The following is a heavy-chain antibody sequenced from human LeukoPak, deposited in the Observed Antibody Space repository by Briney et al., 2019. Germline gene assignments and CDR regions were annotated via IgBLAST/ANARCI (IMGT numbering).Heavy chain of an antibody. D-gene: IGHD1-26*01. Sequence: GGSLRLTCAASGFTFSSYSMNWVRQAPGKGLEWVSSISSSSSYIYYADSVKGRFTISRDNAKNSLYLRMNSLRAEDTAVYYCARDSGDSGSYRYYYYGMDVWGQGTTVTVSS. V-gene: IGHV3-21*01. CDR1: GFTFSSYS. J-gene: IGHJ6*02. CDR3: ARDSGDSGSYRYYYYGMDV. CDR2: ISSSSSYI.